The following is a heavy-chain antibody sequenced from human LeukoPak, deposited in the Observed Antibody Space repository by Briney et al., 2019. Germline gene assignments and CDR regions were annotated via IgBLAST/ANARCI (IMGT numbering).Heavy chain of an antibody. CDR1: GFTFSSYA. CDR3: AKDAYNWNGYYFDS. J-gene: IGHJ4*02. Sequence: GGSLRLSCAACGFTFSSYAMNWVRQAPGKGLEWVSVISVSGGDTYYADSVKGRLTISRDNSKNTVYLQMSSLRAEDTAIYYCAKDAYNWNGYYFDSWGRGTLVTVSS. CDR2: ISVSGGDT. V-gene: IGHV3-23*01. D-gene: IGHD1-1*01.